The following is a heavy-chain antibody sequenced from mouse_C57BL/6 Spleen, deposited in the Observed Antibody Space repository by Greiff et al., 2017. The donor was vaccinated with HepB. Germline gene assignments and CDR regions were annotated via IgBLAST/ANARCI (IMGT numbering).Heavy chain of an antibody. J-gene: IGHJ3*01. CDR3: ARHTDDGYAWFAY. CDR2: ISNGGGST. V-gene: IGHV5-12*01. D-gene: IGHD2-3*01. CDR1: GFTFSDYY. Sequence: EVQGVESGGGLVQPGGSLKLSCAASGFTFSDYYMYWVRQTPETRLEWVAYISNGGGSTYYPDTVKGRFTISRDNAKNTLYLQMILLKSEDTARYYCARHTDDGYAWFAYWGQGTRVTVSA.